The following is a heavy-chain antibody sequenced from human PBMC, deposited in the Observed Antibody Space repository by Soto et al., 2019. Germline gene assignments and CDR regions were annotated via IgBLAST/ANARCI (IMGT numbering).Heavy chain of an antibody. D-gene: IGHD6-13*01. V-gene: IGHV3-23*01. CDR1: GFTFSSYA. CDR2: ISGSGGST. Sequence: EVQLLESGGGLVQPGGSLRLSCAASGFTFSSYAMSWVRQAPGKGLEWVSAISGSGGSTYYADSVKGRFTISRDNSENTSYLQMNSLRAEDTAVYYCAKVVFTSYSSSWYYFDYWGQGTLVTVSS. CDR3: AKVVFTSYSSSWYYFDY. J-gene: IGHJ4*02.